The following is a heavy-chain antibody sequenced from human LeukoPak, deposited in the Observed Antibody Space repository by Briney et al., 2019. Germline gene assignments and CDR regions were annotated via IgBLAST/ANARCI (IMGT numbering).Heavy chain of an antibody. CDR2: IGGSDGST. Sequence: GGSLRLSCAASRFTFSNYVMNWVRQAPGKGLEWVSGIGGSDGSTYYADSVKGRFTISRDNSKNTLYLQMNSLRAEDTALYYCAKGTWIQLWSLFDSWGQGTPVTVSS. CDR3: AKGTWIQLWSLFDS. D-gene: IGHD5-18*01. CDR1: RFTFSNYV. V-gene: IGHV3-23*01. J-gene: IGHJ4*02.